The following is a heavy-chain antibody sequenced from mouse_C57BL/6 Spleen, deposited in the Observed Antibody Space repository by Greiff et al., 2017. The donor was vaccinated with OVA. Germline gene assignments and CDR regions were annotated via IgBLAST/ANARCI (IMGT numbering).Heavy chain of an antibody. CDR1: GYTFTSYW. V-gene: IGHV1-50*01. J-gene: IGHJ2*01. Sequence: QVQLQQPGAELVKPGASVKLSCKASGYTFTSYWMQWVKQRPGQGLEWIGEIDPSDSYTNYNQKFKGKATLTVDTSSSTAYMQLSSLTSEDSAVYYCARDILNYWGQGTTLTVSS. CDR2: IDPSDSYT. CDR3: ARDILNY.